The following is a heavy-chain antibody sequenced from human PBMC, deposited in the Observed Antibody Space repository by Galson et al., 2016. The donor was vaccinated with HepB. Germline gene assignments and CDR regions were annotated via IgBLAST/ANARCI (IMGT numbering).Heavy chain of an antibody. J-gene: IGHJ4*02. D-gene: IGHD1-1*01. CDR3: AKDRTTGTTWVGYFDY. CDR1: GFTFSSYA. Sequence: SLRLSCAASGFTFSSYAMSWVRQAPGKGLEWVSAISDSGGSTYYADSVKGRFTISRDNSKNTLYLQTNSLRAEDTAVYYCAKDRTTGTTWVGYFDYWGQGTLVTVSS. V-gene: IGHV3-23*01. CDR2: ISDSGGST.